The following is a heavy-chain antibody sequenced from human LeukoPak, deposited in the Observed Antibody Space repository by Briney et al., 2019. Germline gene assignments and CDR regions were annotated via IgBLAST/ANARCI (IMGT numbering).Heavy chain of an antibody. CDR2: FSAYNGNT. CDR3: ASAVYKYYDSWSGRTFYE. D-gene: IGHD3-3*01. CDR1: GYTFTRSG. Sequence: AAVRVSCMASGYTFTRSGIGSVPEAPGQGLEWVGWFSAYNGNTNYAQKLQGRVTMTTDTSTSTAYMELRSLRSDDPAVYSCASAVYKYYDSWSGRTFYEWGPGTLFAVSS. J-gene: IGHJ4*02. V-gene: IGHV1-18*01.